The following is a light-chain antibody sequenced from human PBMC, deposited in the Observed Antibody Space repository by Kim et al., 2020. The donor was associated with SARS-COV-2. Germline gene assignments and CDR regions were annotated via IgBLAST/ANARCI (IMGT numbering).Light chain of an antibody. Sequence: QSALAQPASVSGSPGQSITISCTGASSDVGGYDYVCWYQQQPRRAPNLLIYDVTNRPSGVSTRFSGSKSGNTASLTISGLRPEDEADYYCSSHTSSRTLIFGSGTKVTVL. CDR2: DVT. V-gene: IGLV2-14*03. J-gene: IGLJ1*01. CDR3: SSHTSSRTLI. CDR1: SSDVGGYDY.